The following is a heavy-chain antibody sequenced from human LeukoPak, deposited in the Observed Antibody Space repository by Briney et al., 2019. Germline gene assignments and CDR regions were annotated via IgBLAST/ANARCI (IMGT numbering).Heavy chain of an antibody. D-gene: IGHD2-21*01. CDR2: ISAYNGNT. V-gene: IGHV1-18*01. CDR1: GYTFSSYG. Sequence: SVKVSCKASGYTFSSYGISWLRQAPGQGLEWMGWISAYNGNTNYAQKFQGRVTMTTDTSTSTLYMEVRSLRSDDTAVYYCARDHGHKSVDYWGQGTLVTVSS. J-gene: IGHJ4*02. CDR3: ARDHGHKSVDY.